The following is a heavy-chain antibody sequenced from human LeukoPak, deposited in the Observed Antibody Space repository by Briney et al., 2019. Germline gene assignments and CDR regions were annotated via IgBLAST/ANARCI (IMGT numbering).Heavy chain of an antibody. V-gene: IGHV3-53*01. CDR3: ARRARAYSHPYDY. J-gene: IGHJ4*02. Sequence: PGGSLRLSCTLSGFTVSSNSTSWVRPAPEGGLGWGSFIYSVITHYSDCRNGRFTISRDNAKNTLYLQMSRLMGENTAVYYCARRARAYSHPYDYWGQETLVTVSS. CDR2: IYSVIT. D-gene: IGHD4/OR15-4a*01. CDR1: GFTVSSNS.